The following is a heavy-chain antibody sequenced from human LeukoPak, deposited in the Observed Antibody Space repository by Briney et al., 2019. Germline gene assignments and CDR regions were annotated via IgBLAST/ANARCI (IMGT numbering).Heavy chain of an antibody. J-gene: IGHJ6*02. V-gene: IGHV3-7*03. CDR1: GFTFRSYG. CDR3: LRSMAV. Sequence: PGRSLRLSCAASGFTFRSYGMHWVRQPPGKGLEWVANIKQDGSKKYHVDSVKGRFTISRDNAKNSLYLQMNSLRVEDTAIYYCLRSMAVWGQGTAVTVSS. CDR2: IKQDGSKK.